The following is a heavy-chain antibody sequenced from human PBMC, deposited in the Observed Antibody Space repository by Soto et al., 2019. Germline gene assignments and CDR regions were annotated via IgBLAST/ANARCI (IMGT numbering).Heavy chain of an antibody. CDR1: GLTFNEYY. V-gene: IGHV3-11*01. Sequence: PVGSLRLSCVVSGLTFNEYYMSWIRQAPGKGLEWIAYISTGSLNMYYADSVKGRFTISRDNAKTSMYLEMNSLSGDDTAVYYCAGMTIVPFYFDDWGQGTVVTVSS. D-gene: IGHD1-26*01. CDR3: AGMTIVPFYFDD. CDR2: ISTGSLNM. J-gene: IGHJ4*02.